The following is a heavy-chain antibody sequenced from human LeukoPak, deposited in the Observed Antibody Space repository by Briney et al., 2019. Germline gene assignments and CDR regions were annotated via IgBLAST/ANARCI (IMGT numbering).Heavy chain of an antibody. V-gene: IGHV3-74*01. CDR1: GFPFANTW. J-gene: IGHJ4*02. D-gene: IGHD6-19*01. CDR2: INNDGSTT. CDR3: ARDGSIAVAGIDY. Sequence: GGSLRLSCAASGFPFANTWMHWVRQAPGRGLVWVSLINNDGSTTHYADSVKGRFTISRDNAKNTVYLQMNSLRAEDTAVYYCARDGSIAVAGIDYWGQGTLVTVSS.